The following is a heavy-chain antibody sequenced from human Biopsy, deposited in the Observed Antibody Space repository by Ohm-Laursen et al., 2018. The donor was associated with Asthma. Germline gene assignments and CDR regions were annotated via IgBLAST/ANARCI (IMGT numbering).Heavy chain of an antibody. Sequence: SVKVSCKASGDSLGSFINYAISWVRQAPRQGLEWMGGPIPVLGTADYAPMFEGRVTITADESTSTAYLELTSLRFEDQAVYYCARGYSGTDRIVYYYSGMEVWGQGTTVTVSS. D-gene: IGHD5-12*01. CDR1: GDSLGSFINYA. J-gene: IGHJ6*02. V-gene: IGHV1-69*13. CDR3: ARGYSGTDRIVYYYSGMEV. CDR2: PIPVLGTA.